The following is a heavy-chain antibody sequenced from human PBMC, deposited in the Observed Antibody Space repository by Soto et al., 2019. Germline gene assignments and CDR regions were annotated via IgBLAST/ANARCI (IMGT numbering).Heavy chain of an antibody. Sequence: ASVKVSCKASGYTFTSYDINWVRQATGQGLEWMGWMNPNSGNTGYAQKFQGRVTMTRNTSISTAYMELSRLRSDDTAVYYCARVATYYYDSSGYYPQGFDPWGQGTLVTVSS. CDR3: ARVATYYYDSSGYYPQGFDP. CDR2: MNPNSGNT. J-gene: IGHJ5*02. CDR1: GYTFTSYD. V-gene: IGHV1-8*01. D-gene: IGHD3-22*01.